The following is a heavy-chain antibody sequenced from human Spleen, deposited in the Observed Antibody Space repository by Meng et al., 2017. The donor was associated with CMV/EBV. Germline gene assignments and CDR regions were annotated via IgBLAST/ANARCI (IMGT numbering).Heavy chain of an antibody. V-gene: IGHV3-74*01. J-gene: IGHJ3*02. CDR3: ARAAYGFDAFDI. D-gene: IGHD4-17*01. Sequence: GGSLRLSCAASGFTFSSYWMHWVRQAPGKGLVWVSRINSDGSSTSYADSVKGRFTISRDNAKNSLYLQMNSLRVEDTAVYYCARAAYGFDAFDIWGQGTMVTVSS. CDR2: INSDGSST. CDR1: GFTFSSYW.